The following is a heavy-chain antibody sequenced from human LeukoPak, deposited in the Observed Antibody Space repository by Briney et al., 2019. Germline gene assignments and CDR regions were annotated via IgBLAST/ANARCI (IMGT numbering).Heavy chain of an antibody. CDR1: GFTFSNYA. D-gene: IGHD3-10*01. V-gene: IGHV4-39*01. J-gene: IGHJ4*02. CDR2: IYYSGST. Sequence: PGGSLRLSCAASGFTFSNYAMSWIRQPPGKGLEWIGSIYYSGSTYYNPSLKSRVTISVDTSKNQFSLKLSSVTAADTAVYYCARGLLSGEFDYWGQGTLVTVSS. CDR3: ARGLLSGEFDY.